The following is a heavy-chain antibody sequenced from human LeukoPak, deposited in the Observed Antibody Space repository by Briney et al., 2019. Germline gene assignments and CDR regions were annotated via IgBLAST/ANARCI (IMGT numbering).Heavy chain of an antibody. V-gene: IGHV4-59*01. CDR2: IYNSGTT. J-gene: IGHJ3*01. CDR3: ARDRYYYGSGSYSGFDF. D-gene: IGHD3-10*01. Sequence: SETLSLTCTVSGASISSYYYNWIRQPPGKGLEWIGYIYNSGTTNYNPSLKSRVTISLDRSKNQFSLKLRSVTAADTAVCYCARDRYYYGSGSYSGFDFWGQGTMVTVSS. CDR1: GASISSYY.